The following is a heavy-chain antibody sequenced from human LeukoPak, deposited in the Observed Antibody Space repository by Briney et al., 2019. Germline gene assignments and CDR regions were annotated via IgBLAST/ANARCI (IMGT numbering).Heavy chain of an antibody. D-gene: IGHD4-23*01. CDR2: FSAYNGNT. Sequence: ASVKVSCKASGYSFSSYAINWVRQAPGQGLEWMGWFSAYNGNTYYAQKLQGRVTMATDTSTSTVYMELRSLGSDDTAVYYCARGGRYGGNTGLDYWGQGTLVTVSS. V-gene: IGHV1-18*01. J-gene: IGHJ4*02. CDR3: ARGGRYGGNTGLDY. CDR1: GYSFSSYA.